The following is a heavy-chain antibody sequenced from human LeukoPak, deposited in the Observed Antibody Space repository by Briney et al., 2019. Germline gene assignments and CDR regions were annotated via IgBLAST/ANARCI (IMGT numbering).Heavy chain of an antibody. CDR2: ISSSGSTI. J-gene: IGHJ4*02. CDR1: GFTFSDYY. D-gene: IGHD3-22*01. Sequence: GGSLRLSCAASGFTFSDYYMSWIRQAPGKGLEWVSYISSSGSTIYYADSVKGRFTISRDNSKNTLYLQMGSLRAEDMAVYYCARVLRSSGYYIPTFDYWGQGTLVTVSS. V-gene: IGHV3-11*01. CDR3: ARVLRSSGYYIPTFDY.